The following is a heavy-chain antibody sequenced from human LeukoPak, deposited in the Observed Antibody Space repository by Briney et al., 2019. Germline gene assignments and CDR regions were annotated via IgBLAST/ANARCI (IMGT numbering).Heavy chain of an antibody. CDR2: IGTTSSTI. CDR1: GLTFSSFG. CDR3: ARERQQLLLWGGFDP. J-gene: IGHJ5*02. Sequence: GGSLRLSCAASGLTFSSFGINWVRQAPGKGLEWLSYIGTTSSTIYYADSVRGRFTISRDNAKNSLFLQMDSLRDEDTAVYYCARERQQLLLWGGFDPWGQGTLVTVSS. D-gene: IGHD2-15*01. V-gene: IGHV3-48*02.